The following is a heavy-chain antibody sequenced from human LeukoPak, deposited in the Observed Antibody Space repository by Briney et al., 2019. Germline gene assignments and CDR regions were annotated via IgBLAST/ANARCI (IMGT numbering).Heavy chain of an antibody. V-gene: IGHV4-59*12. CDR1: GGSISSYY. CDR3: ARDGGYSSGWPS. CDR2: IYYSGST. Sequence: SETLSLTCTVSGGSISSYYWSWIRQTPGKGLEWIGDIYYSGSTNYNPSLKSRVTISVDTSKNQFSLKLSSVTAADTAVYYCARDGGYSSGWPSWGQGTLVTVSS. D-gene: IGHD6-19*01. J-gene: IGHJ4*02.